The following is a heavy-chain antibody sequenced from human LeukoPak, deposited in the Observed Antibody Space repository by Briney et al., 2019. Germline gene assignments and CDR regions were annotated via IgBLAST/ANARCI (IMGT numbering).Heavy chain of an antibody. CDR3: AKDYSSGWSVYYYYYMDV. J-gene: IGHJ6*03. CDR1: GFTFSSYE. CDR2: ISSSGSTI. V-gene: IGHV3-48*03. Sequence: GGSLRLSCAASGFTFSSYEMNWVRQAPGKGLEWVSYISSSGSTIYYADSVKGRFTISRDNSKNTLYLQMNSLRAEDTAVYYCAKDYSSGWSVYYYYYMDVWGKGTTVTISS. D-gene: IGHD6-19*01.